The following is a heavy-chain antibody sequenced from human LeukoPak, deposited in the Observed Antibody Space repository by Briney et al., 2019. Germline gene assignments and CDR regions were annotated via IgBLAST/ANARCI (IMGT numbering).Heavy chain of an antibody. CDR3: ARRLSSSWSRLLDY. V-gene: IGHV1-2*02. Sequence: ASVKVSCKASGYTFTGYYMHWVRQAPGQGLEWMGWINPNSGGTNYAQKFQGRVTMTRDTSISTACMELSRLRSDDTAVYYCARRLSSSWSRLLDYWGQGTLVTVSS. CDR2: INPNSGGT. CDR1: GYTFTGYY. D-gene: IGHD6-13*01. J-gene: IGHJ4*02.